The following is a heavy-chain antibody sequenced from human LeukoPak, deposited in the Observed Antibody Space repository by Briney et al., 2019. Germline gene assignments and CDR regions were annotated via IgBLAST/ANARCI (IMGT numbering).Heavy chain of an antibody. Sequence: SVKVSCKASGYTFTSYAISWVRQAPGQGLEWMGGIIPIFGTANYAQKFQGRVTITADESTSTAYMELSSLRSEDTAVYYCARAVGVVPAASPFDYWGQGTLVTVSS. V-gene: IGHV1-69*13. D-gene: IGHD2-2*01. J-gene: IGHJ4*02. CDR3: ARAVGVVPAASPFDY. CDR2: IIPIFGTA. CDR1: GYTFTSYA.